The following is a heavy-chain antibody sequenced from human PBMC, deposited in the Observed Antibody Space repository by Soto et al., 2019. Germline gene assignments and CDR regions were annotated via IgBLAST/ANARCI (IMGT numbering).Heavy chain of an antibody. D-gene: IGHD6-13*01. Sequence: SETLSLTCTVSGRSISNYYWSWIRQPPGKGLEWIGYIYYSGRTNYNPSLKSRVTISVDTSNNQFSLKLSSVTAADTAVYYCARESGQLASYYFDYWGQGTLVTVSS. CDR3: ARESGQLASYYFDY. CDR1: GRSISNYY. J-gene: IGHJ4*02. V-gene: IGHV4-59*01. CDR2: IYYSGRT.